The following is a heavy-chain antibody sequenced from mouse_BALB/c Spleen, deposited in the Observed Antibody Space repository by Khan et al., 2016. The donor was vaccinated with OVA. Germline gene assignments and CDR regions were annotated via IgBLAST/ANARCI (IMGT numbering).Heavy chain of an antibody. CDR2: ISSGGSYT. Sequence: EVKLVESGGDLVKPGGSLKLSCAASGFTFSSYGMSWVRQTPDKRLEWVAAISSGGSYTYYPDSLKGRFTISRDNAKNTLYLQMSSLKSEDTAMXYCGRQPGYYEGSAMDYWGQGTSVTVSS. CDR1: GFTFSSYG. J-gene: IGHJ4*01. V-gene: IGHV5-6*01. D-gene: IGHD2-3*01. CDR3: GRQPGYYEGSAMDY.